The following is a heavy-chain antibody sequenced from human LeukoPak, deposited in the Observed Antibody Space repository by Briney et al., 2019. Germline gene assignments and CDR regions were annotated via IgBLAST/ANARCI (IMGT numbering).Heavy chain of an antibody. J-gene: IGHJ4*02. CDR1: GGSFSDYY. CDR2: INHSGST. D-gene: IGHD3-10*01. CDR3: ARGRYYYGSGSYYSDY. Sequence: SETLSLTCAVYGGSFSDYYWSWIRQPPGKGLEWIGEINHSGSTNYNPSLKSRVTISVDTSKNQFSLKLSSVTAADTAVYYCARGRYYYGSGSYYSDYWGQGTLVTVSS. V-gene: IGHV4-34*01.